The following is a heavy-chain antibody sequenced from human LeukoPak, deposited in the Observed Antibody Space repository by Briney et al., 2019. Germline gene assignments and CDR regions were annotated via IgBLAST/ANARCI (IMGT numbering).Heavy chain of an antibody. J-gene: IGHJ6*03. CDR3: ARGIITGTPRYYYYMDV. V-gene: IGHV4-34*01. CDR2: INHSGST. CDR1: GGSFSGYY. Sequence: SETLSLTCAFYGGSFSGYYWSWIRQPPGKGLEWIGEINHSGSTNYNPSLKSRVTISVDTSKNQFSLKLSSVTAADTAVYYCARGIITGTPRYYYYMDVWGKGTTVTVSS. D-gene: IGHD1-20*01.